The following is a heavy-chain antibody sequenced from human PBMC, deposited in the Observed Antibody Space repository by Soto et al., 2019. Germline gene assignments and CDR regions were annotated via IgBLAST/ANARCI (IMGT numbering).Heavy chain of an antibody. V-gene: IGHV1-46*01. CDR2: INPRSGGT. D-gene: IGHD3-16*01. CDR1: GYTFTSHH. J-gene: IGHJ4*02. Sequence: ASVKVSCKASGYTFTSHHMHWVRQVPGEGLDWMGMINPRSGGTNSPQKLQGRVTMTTDTSTSTAYMELRSLRSDDTAVYYCARDWFGVDYWGQGTLVTVSS. CDR3: ARDWFGVDY.